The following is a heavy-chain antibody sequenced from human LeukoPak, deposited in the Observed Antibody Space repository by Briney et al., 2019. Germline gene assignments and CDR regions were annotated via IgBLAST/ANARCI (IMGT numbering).Heavy chain of an antibody. V-gene: IGHV3-74*01. CDR3: ARDGGFCTNGVCFFDF. CDR1: GFTFSNYW. Sequence: GGSLRLSCAASGFTFSNYWMHWVRQAPGKGLVWVSRINSDGSTTSYADAVKGRFTISRDNAKNTLFLQMNSLRAEDTAVYYCARDGGFCTNGVCFFDFWGQGTLVTVSS. J-gene: IGHJ4*02. CDR2: INSDGSTT. D-gene: IGHD2-8*01.